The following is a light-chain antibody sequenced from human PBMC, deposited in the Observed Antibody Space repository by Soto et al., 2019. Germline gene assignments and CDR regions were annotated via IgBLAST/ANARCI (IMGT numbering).Light chain of an antibody. CDR3: QQYNDWPPKIT. J-gene: IGKJ5*01. Sequence: EVGLTQSPGTLSLSPGERATLSCRASQSVSSNLAWYQQKPGQAPRLLIYGASTRATGIPARFSGSGSGTEFTLTIGSLQSEDFAVYYCQQYNDWPPKITFGQGTRLEIK. V-gene: IGKV3-15*01. CDR1: QSVSSN. CDR2: GAS.